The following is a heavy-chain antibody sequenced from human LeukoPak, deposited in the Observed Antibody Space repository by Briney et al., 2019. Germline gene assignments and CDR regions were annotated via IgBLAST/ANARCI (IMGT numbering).Heavy chain of an antibody. Sequence: GGSLRLSCEASGFTFSRYWMHWVRQAPGKGLVWVSRIKSDGKTNYADSVKGRFTISRDNAKNTVSLQTDSLRAEDTGVYYCARAPSEVGGYYPEYFRHWGQGTLVTVSS. V-gene: IGHV3-74*01. J-gene: IGHJ1*01. CDR3: ARAPSEVGGYYPEYFRH. D-gene: IGHD3-22*01. CDR2: IKSDGKT. CDR1: GFTFSRYW.